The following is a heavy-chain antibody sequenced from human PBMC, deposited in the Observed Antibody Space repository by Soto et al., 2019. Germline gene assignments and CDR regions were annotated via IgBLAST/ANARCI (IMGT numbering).Heavy chain of an antibody. J-gene: IGHJ6*02. CDR2: IRSKANSYAT. V-gene: IGHV3-73*01. D-gene: IGHD1-26*01. CDR3: TRQVEVGATKYYYGMDV. CDR1: GFTFSGSA. Sequence: GVLRLSCAASGFTFSGSAMHWVRQASGKGLGWVGRIRSKANSYATAYAASVKGRFTISRDDSKNTAYLQMNSLKTEDTAVYYCTRQVEVGATKYYYGMDVWGQGTTVTVSS.